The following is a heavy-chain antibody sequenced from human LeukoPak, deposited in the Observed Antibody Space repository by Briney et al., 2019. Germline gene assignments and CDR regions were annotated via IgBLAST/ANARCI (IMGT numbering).Heavy chain of an antibody. Sequence: SETLSLTCTVSGGSISSYYWSWIRQPPGKGLEWIGYIYYSGSTNYNPSLKSRVTISVDTSKNQFSLKLSSVTAADTAVYYCARATDPIRFLEWSQNDAFDIWGQGTMVTVSS. J-gene: IGHJ3*02. CDR2: IYYSGST. V-gene: IGHV4-59*01. D-gene: IGHD3-3*01. CDR3: ARATDPIRFLEWSQNDAFDI. CDR1: GGSISSYY.